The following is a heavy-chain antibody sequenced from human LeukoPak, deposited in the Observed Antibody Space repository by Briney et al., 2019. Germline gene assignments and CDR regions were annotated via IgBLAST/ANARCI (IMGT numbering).Heavy chain of an antibody. Sequence: SETLSLTCTVSDDSIRSYYWSWIRQPPGKGLEWIGHIYYSGSTNYHPSLKSRVTISVDTSTNHYSLKLSSVTAADTAIYYCARVHNTMAYFDYWGQGTLVTVSS. D-gene: IGHD3-10*01. V-gene: IGHV4-59*01. CDR2: IYYSGST. CDR3: ARVHNTMAYFDY. J-gene: IGHJ4*02. CDR1: DDSIRSYY.